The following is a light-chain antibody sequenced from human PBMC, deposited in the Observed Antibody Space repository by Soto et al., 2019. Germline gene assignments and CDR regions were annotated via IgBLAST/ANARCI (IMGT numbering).Light chain of an antibody. Sequence: DIQMTQSPSSLSASVGDRVTITCRASQSISTFLNWYQQKPGKAPKLLIHDASILQTGVPSRFSGSGSGTDFTFTITSLQPEDIATYYCQQYDILPITFGGGTKVDIK. CDR2: DAS. CDR3: QQYDILPIT. J-gene: IGKJ4*01. CDR1: QSISTF. V-gene: IGKV1-33*01.